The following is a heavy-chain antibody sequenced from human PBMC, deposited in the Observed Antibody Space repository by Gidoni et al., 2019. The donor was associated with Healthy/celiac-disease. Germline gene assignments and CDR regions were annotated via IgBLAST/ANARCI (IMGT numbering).Heavy chain of an antibody. J-gene: IGHJ4*02. Sequence: EVQLVDSGGGLVKPGGYLRLSCAASGFTFSNAWMSWVRKAPGKGLEWVGRINSKTDGGTTDYAAPVTGRFTISRDDSKNTLYLQMNSMKTEDTAVYYCTTDRSATEGYWGQGTLVTVSS. CDR2: INSKTDGGTT. CDR1: GFTFSNAW. CDR3: TTDRSATEGY. V-gene: IGHV3-15*01.